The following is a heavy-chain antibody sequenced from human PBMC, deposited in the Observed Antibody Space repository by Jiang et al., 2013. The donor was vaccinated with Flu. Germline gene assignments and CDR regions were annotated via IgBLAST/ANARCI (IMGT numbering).Heavy chain of an antibody. CDR2: INPNSGGT. CDR3: AIEPWDRLTSRYSYYGMDV. Sequence: SGAEVKKLGASVKVSCKASGYTFTGYYMHWVRQAPGQGLEWMGWINPNSGGTNYAQKFQGRVSMTRNTSISTAYMELSGLRFEDTAVYYCAIEPWDRLTSRYSYYGMDVWGHGTTVTVSS. CDR1: GYTFTGYY. J-gene: IGHJ6*02. D-gene: IGHD1-26*01. V-gene: IGHV1-2*02.